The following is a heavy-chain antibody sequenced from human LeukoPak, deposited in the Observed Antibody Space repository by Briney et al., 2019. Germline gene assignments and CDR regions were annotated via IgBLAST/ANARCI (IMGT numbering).Heavy chain of an antibody. CDR3: ATHRGLRYFDY. Sequence: SETLSLTCTVSGGSISSYYWSWIRQPPGKGLEWIGYIYYSGSTNHNPSLKSRVTISVDTSKNQVSLKLSYVTAADTAVYYCATHRGLRYFDYWGQATLVTVSS. V-gene: IGHV4-59*08. D-gene: IGHD3/OR15-3a*01. CDR2: IYYSGST. CDR1: GGSISSYY. J-gene: IGHJ4*02.